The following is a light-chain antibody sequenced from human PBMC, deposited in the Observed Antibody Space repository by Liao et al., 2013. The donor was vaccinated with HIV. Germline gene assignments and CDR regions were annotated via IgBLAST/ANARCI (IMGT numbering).Light chain of an antibody. CDR2: YDS. Sequence: SYDLSQPPSVSVSPGQTASITCSGDKLGERYPCWYQQKPGQSPVLVIYYDSDRPSGIPERFSGSNSGNTATLTISRVEAGDEADYYCQVWDSSSDHYVFGTGTKVTVL. CDR3: QVWDSSSDHYV. V-gene: IGLV3-1*01. J-gene: IGLJ1*01. CDR1: KLGERY.